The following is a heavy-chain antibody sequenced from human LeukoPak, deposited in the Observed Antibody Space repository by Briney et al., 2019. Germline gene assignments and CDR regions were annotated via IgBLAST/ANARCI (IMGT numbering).Heavy chain of an antibody. Sequence: SETLSLTCTVSGGSISSSSYYWGWIRQPPGKGLEWIGSIYHSGSTYYNPSLKSRVTIAVETSKNQFSLKLSSVTAADKAVYYCARDRTQRGYSYAHYWDNWFDPWGQGTLVTVSS. CDR1: GGSISSSSYY. V-gene: IGHV4-39*07. D-gene: IGHD5-18*01. J-gene: IGHJ5*02. CDR3: ARDRTQRGYSYAHYWDNWFDP. CDR2: IYHSGST.